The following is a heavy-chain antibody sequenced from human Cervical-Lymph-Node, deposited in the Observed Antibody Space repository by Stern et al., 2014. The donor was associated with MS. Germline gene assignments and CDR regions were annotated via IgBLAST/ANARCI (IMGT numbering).Heavy chain of an antibody. Sequence: VQLVESGGGLVQPGRSLRLSCAGSRFTFDDYAMHWVRQAPGRGLEWVSSISWNSGSMEYADSVKGRFTISRDNAKNSLYLQMDSLRVEDTAIYYCAKDISSGRWEAQYYYGMDVWGQGTTVTVSS. D-gene: IGHD6-19*01. CDR2: ISWNSGSM. V-gene: IGHV3-9*01. CDR3: AKDISSGRWEAQYYYGMDV. J-gene: IGHJ6*02. CDR1: RFTFDDYA.